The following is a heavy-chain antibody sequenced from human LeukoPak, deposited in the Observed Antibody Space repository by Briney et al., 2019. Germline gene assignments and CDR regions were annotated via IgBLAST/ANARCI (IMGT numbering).Heavy chain of an antibody. V-gene: IGHV7-4-1*02. D-gene: IGHD5-12*01. J-gene: IGHJ4*02. CDR2: INTNTGNP. CDR3: ARPVYGYSGHDAFGFNIVFDY. CDR1: GYTFTSYA. Sequence: ASVKVSCKASGYTFTSYAMNWVRQAPGQGLEWMGWINTNTGNPTYAQGFTGRFVFSLDTSVSTAYLQISSLKAEDTAVYYCARPVYGYSGHDAFGFNIVFDYWGQGTLVTVSS.